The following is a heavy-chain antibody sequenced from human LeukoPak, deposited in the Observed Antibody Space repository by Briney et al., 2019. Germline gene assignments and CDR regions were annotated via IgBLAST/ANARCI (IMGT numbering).Heavy chain of an antibody. Sequence: GGSLRLSCAASGFSFSTYGIHWVRQAPGKGLEWVAVIWNDGSNKYYADSVKGRLTISRDNSKNTLYLQMNSLRAEDTAVYYCASFMTVGNAFDIWGQGTMVTVSS. CDR3: ASFMTVGNAFDI. CDR2: IWNDGSNK. CDR1: GFSFSTYG. V-gene: IGHV3-33*01. D-gene: IGHD2-21*02. J-gene: IGHJ3*02.